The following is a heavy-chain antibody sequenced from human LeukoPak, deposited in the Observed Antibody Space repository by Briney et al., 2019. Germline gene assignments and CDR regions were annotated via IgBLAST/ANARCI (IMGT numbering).Heavy chain of an antibody. CDR2: INPNSGGT. CDR1: GYTFTGYY. V-gene: IGHV1-2*02. J-gene: IGHJ4*02. CDR3: ARVLDYYGSGSYY. D-gene: IGHD3-10*01. Sequence: ASVKVSCKASGYTFTGYYMHWVRQAPGQGLEWMGWINPNSGGTNYAQKFQGRVTMPRDTSISTAYMELSRLRSDDTAVYYCARVLDYYGSGSYYWGQGTLVTVSS.